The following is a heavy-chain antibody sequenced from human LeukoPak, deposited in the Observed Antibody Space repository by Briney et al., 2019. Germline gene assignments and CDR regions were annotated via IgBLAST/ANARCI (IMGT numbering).Heavy chain of an antibody. CDR2: ICHSGNT. CDR1: GYSISSGYY. V-gene: IGHV4-38-2*01. CDR3: ARLKDSSGYYPNYFDY. J-gene: IGHJ4*02. Sequence: PSETLSLTCAVSGYSISSGYYWGWLRQPPGKGLEWIGSICHSGNTYYNPSLKSRVTIALGTSKNQFSLKLSSVTAADTAVYYCARLKDSSGYYPNYFDYWGQGTLVTVSS. D-gene: IGHD3-22*01.